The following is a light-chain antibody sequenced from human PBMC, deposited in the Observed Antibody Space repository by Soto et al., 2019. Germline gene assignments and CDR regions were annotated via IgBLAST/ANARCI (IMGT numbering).Light chain of an antibody. CDR3: SSYTTSTPYLV. CDR1: SSDIGGYNY. J-gene: IGLJ2*01. CDR2: EVS. Sequence: QSALTQPASVSGSPGQSITISCTGTSSDIGGYNYVSWYQQHPGKAPKLMIYEVSNRPSGVSNRFSGSKSGNTASLTISGPQAEDGVVYSGSSYTTSTPYLVFGGGPRLPVL. V-gene: IGLV2-14*01.